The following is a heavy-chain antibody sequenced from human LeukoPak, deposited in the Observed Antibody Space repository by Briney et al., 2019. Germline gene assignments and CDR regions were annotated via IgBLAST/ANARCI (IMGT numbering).Heavy chain of an antibody. CDR3: ARQDGDLDY. CDR2: INPNSDDT. Sequence: ASVKVSCKTSGYTFTGYYIYWVRQAPGQGLEWMGWINPNSDDTSYAQKFQGRVTMIRDTSVSTAYMELSRLSSDDTAVYYCARQDGDLDYWGQGTLVTVSS. CDR1: GYTFTGYY. J-gene: IGHJ4*02. V-gene: IGHV1-2*02. D-gene: IGHD4-17*01.